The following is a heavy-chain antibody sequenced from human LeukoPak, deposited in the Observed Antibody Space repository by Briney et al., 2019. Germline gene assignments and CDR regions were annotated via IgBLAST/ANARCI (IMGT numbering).Heavy chain of an antibody. D-gene: IGHD5-24*01. CDR2: IYSGGST. V-gene: IGHV3-53*01. Sequence: PGGSLRLSCAASGFTVSSNYMSWVRQAPGKGLEWVSVIYSGGSTYYADSVKGRFTISRDNSKNTLYLQMNSLRAEDTAVCYCAREGDGYNYSLWGQGTLVTVSS. CDR1: GFTVSSNY. J-gene: IGHJ4*02. CDR3: AREGDGYNYSL.